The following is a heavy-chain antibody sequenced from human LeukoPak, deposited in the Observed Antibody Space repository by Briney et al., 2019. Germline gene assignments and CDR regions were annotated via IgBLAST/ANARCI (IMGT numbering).Heavy chain of an antibody. CDR2: IYHSGST. D-gene: IGHD3-3*01. J-gene: IGHJ6*03. CDR3: AREGQYYDFWSGKNYYYMDV. V-gene: IGHV4-38-2*02. Sequence: SETLSLTCAVYGGSFSGYYWGWIRQPPGKGLEWIGSIYHSGSTYYNPSLKSRDTISVDTSKNQFSLKLSSVTAADTAVYYCAREGQYYDFWSGKNYYYMDVWGKGTTVTVSS. CDR1: GGSFSGYY.